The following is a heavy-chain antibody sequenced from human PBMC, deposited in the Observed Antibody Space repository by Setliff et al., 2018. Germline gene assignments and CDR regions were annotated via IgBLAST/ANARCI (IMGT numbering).Heavy chain of an antibody. V-gene: IGHV1-18*01. CDR1: GYTFTDYG. J-gene: IGHJ4*02. D-gene: IGHD3-22*01. CDR2: ISGHTGNT. Sequence: ASVKVSCKTSGYTFTDYGITWVRQAPGQGLEWMGWISGHTGNTYYAHRFQGRVTMTTDTSTSTASMELGSLRSDDTAMYYCARDAHDYDSSENPIVDYWGQGTLVTVSS. CDR3: ARDAHDYDSSENPIVDY.